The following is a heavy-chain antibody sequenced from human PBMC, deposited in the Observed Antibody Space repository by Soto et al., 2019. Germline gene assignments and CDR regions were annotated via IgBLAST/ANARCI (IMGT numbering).Heavy chain of an antibody. CDR1: GFTFSDYT. D-gene: IGHD2-2*01. V-gene: IGHV3-21*01. Sequence: GSLRLSCAASGFTFSDYTMNWVRQAPGKGLEWVSSISGYSSYIFYADSVKGRFSISRDNAKNSLSLQMSNLRAEDTAVYYCARSRGVVEPAAISDYWGQGTLVTVSS. CDR2: ISGYSSYI. CDR3: ARSRGVVEPAAISDY. J-gene: IGHJ4*02.